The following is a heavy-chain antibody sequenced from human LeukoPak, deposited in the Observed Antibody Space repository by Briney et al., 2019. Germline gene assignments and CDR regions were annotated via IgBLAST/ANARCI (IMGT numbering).Heavy chain of an antibody. CDR2: IYTSGST. CDR1: GGSIGGYY. Sequence: KPSETLSLTCTVSGGSIGGYYWNWIRQSAGKGLEWIGRIYTSGSTQDNPSLKSRVTMSVDTSKNQVSLKVSSVTAADTAVYYCARQDSKVGAYTGPYHFDYWGQGTLVTVSS. D-gene: IGHD1-26*01. CDR3: ARQDSKVGAYTGPYHFDY. J-gene: IGHJ4*02. V-gene: IGHV4-4*07.